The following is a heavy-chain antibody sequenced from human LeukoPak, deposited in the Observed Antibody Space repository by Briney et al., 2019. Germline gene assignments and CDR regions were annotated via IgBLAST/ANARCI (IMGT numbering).Heavy chain of an antibody. CDR2: INYGGST. CDR1: GGSISSYSYY. Sequence: SETLSLSCTVSGGSISSYSYYWGWSRQPPGKGLEWIGSINYGGSTNYTPSLKTRVTISVDTSRDQFSLKMSSVTAADTAVYYCVTIMYDSSGYSYFDLWGQGTLVTVSS. CDR3: VTIMYDSSGYSYFDL. J-gene: IGHJ4*02. D-gene: IGHD3-22*01. V-gene: IGHV4-39*01.